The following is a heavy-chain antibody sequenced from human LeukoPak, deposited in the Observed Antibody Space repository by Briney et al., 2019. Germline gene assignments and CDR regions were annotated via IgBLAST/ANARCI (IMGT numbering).Heavy chain of an antibody. CDR3: ARGYCSSTSCYNWFDP. Sequence: SETLSLTCTVSGGSLSSSSYYWGWIRQPPGKGLEWIGSIYYSGSTYYNPSLKSRVTISVDTSKNQFSLKLSSVTAADTAVYYCARGYCSSTSCYNWFDPWGQGTLVTVSS. CDR2: IYYSGST. J-gene: IGHJ5*02. D-gene: IGHD2-2*01. V-gene: IGHV4-39*01. CDR1: GGSLSSSSYY.